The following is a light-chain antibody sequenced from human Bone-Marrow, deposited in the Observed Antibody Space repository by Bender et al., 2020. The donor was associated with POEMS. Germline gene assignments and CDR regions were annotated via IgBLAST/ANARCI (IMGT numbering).Light chain of an antibody. CDR2: KDS. V-gene: IGLV3-25*03. CDR1: NIGIKS. CDR3: QSADSSGTYWL. J-gene: IGLJ3*02. Sequence: SYVLTQPPSVSVAPGQVAKITCGGNNIGIKSVHWYQQKPGQAPVLVIYKDSERPSGIPERFSGSNSGTTVTLTISAVQAEDEADYYCQSADSSGTYWLFGGGTKLTVL.